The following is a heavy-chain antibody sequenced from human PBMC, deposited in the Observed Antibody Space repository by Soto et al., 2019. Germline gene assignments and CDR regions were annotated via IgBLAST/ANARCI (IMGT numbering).Heavy chain of an antibody. Sequence: PGGSLTLSCAAPGFFVETCGMSCIRRAPGKGVDWFSSISGSGLKKYYAGSVKRQFTSSRDNSKGMVYLELNNLSAEDTAVYHCAKSQGVELVLLATVDWFHPWVRGSVVTVSS. CDR3: AKSQGVELVLLATVDWFHP. CDR1: GFFVETCG. D-gene: IGHD2-8*02. V-gene: IGHV3-23*01. CDR2: ISGSGLKK. J-gene: IGHJ5*02.